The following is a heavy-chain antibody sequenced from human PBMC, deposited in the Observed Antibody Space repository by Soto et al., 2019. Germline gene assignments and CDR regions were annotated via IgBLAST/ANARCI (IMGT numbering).Heavy chain of an antibody. CDR3: AKDSGYDSYFDY. CDR2: ISYDGSNK. D-gene: IGHD5-12*01. CDR1: GFTFSSYG. J-gene: IGHJ4*02. V-gene: IGHV3-30*18. Sequence: GGSLRLSCAASGFTFSSYGMHWVRQAPGKGLEWVAVISYDGSNKYYADSVKGRFTISRDNSKNTLYLQMNSLRAEDTAVYYCAKDSGYDSYFDYWGKGTLVTVSS.